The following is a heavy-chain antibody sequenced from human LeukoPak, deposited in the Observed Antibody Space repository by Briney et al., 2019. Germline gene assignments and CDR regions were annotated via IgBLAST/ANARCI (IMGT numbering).Heavy chain of an antibody. J-gene: IGHJ4*02. D-gene: IGHD3-9*01. Sequence: SETLSLTCTVSGGSISSYYWSWIRQPPGKGLEWIGYIYYSGSTNYNPSLKSRVTISVDTSKNQFSPKLSSVTAADTAVYYCARESTYYDILTGYQLQDYWGQGTLVTVSS. CDR1: GGSISSYY. V-gene: IGHV4-59*12. CDR2: IYYSGST. CDR3: ARESTYYDILTGYQLQDY.